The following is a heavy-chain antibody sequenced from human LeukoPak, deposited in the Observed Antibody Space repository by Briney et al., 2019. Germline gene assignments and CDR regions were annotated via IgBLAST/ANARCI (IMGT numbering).Heavy chain of an antibody. CDR1: GFTFSDYY. CDR2: ISGSSTYT. J-gene: IGHJ4*02. Sequence: GGSLRLSCAASGFTFSDYYMSWLRQAPGKGLEFVSYISGSSTYTNYADSVEGRFTISRDNAKNSLYLQMNSLRAEDTALYYCARVGSRGYYFDYWDQGTLVTVSS. CDR3: ARVGSRGYYFDY. D-gene: IGHD1-26*01. V-gene: IGHV3-11*06.